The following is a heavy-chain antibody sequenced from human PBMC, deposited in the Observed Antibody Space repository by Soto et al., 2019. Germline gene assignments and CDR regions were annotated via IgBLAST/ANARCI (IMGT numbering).Heavy chain of an antibody. J-gene: IGHJ6*02. V-gene: IGHV1-69*13. CDR2: IIPIFGTA. Sequence: SVKVSWKASGGTFSSYAISWVRQAPGQGLEWMGGIIPIFGTANYAQKFQGRVTITADESTSTAYMELSSLRSEDTAVYYCARDLVNYYDSSGPLEGYYYYGMDVWGQGTTVTVSS. CDR3: ARDLVNYYDSSGPLEGYYYYGMDV. D-gene: IGHD3-22*01. CDR1: GGTFSSYA.